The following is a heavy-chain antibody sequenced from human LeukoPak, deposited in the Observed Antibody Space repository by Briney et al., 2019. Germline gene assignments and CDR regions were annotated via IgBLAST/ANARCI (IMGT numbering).Heavy chain of an antibody. Sequence: PGGSLRLSCAASGFTFSSYAMSWVRQAPGKELEWVALISSDGNDKLYGDSVKGRFTISRDDSKSTLYLQMNSLRAEDTAVYYCTTKVIRGNSGDDYDDWGQGTLVTVSS. D-gene: IGHD5-12*01. CDR3: TTKVIRGNSGDDYDD. CDR2: ISSDGNDK. J-gene: IGHJ4*02. CDR1: GFTFSSYA. V-gene: IGHV3-30*03.